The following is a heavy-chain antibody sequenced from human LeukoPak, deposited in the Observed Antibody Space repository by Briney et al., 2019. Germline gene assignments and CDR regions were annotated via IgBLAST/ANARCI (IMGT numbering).Heavy chain of an antibody. V-gene: IGHV4-34*01. CDR3: ARDEYSSSWNWFDP. J-gene: IGHJ5*02. CDR2: INHSGST. D-gene: IGHD6-13*01. Sequence: SETLSLTCAVYGGSFSGYYWSWIRQPPGKGLAWIGEINHSGSTNYNPSLKSRVTISVDTSKNQFSLKLSSVTAADTAVYYCARDEYSSSWNWFDPWGQGTLVTVSS. CDR1: GGSFSGYY.